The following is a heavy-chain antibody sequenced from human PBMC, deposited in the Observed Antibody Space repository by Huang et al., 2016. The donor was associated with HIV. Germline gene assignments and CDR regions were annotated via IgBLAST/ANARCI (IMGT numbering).Heavy chain of an antibody. CDR2: IIPWHGTT. J-gene: IGHJ4*02. CDR1: GGTVSSFS. Sequence: QVQLVQSGAEMKKSGSSVKVSCKASGGTVSSFSFTWVRQAPGHGLEWMGGIIPWHGTTDLAQKFRGRVTLTADESTNTAFMELSGLTSQDTAVYYCARGVGNSNRGFDIWGQGTLVTVS. CDR3: ARGVGNSNRGFDI. V-gene: IGHV1-69*13. D-gene: IGHD5-18*01.